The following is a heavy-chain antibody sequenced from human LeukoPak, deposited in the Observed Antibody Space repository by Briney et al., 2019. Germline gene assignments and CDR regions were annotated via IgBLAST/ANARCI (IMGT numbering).Heavy chain of an antibody. D-gene: IGHD6-13*01. CDR1: GYTFTSYG. V-gene: IGHV1-18*01. CDR3: TRDAGYSSWYGVGDY. Sequence: ASVKVSCKASGYTFTSYGISWVRPAPGQGLEWMGWISAYNGNTNYAQKLQGRVTMTTDTSTSTAYMELRSLRSDDTAVYYCTRDAGYSSWYGVGDYWGQGTLVTVSS. CDR2: ISAYNGNT. J-gene: IGHJ4*02.